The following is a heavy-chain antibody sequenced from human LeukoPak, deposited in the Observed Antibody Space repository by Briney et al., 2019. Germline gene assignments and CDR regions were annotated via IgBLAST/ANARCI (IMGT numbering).Heavy chain of an antibody. D-gene: IGHD5-18*01. V-gene: IGHV3-7*01. CDR2: IKQDGSEK. CDR3: ARPPLYSYGCFDY. Sequence: GGSLRLSCAASGFTFSTYWMAWVRQAPGKGLEWVANIKQDGSEKYYVDSVKGRFTISRDNAKNSLYLQMNSLRAEDTAVYYCARPPLYSYGCFDYWGQGTLVTVSS. CDR1: GFTFSTYW. J-gene: IGHJ4*02.